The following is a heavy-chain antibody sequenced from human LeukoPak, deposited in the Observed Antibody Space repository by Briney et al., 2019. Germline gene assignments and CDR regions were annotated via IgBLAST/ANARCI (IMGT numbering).Heavy chain of an antibody. Sequence: ASVKVSCKASGGTFSGYAISWVRQAPGKGLEWMGGFDPEDGETIYAQKFQGRVTMTEDTSTDTAYMELSSLRSEDTAVYYCATLIYPGIAAAGSGYFDYWGQGTLVTVSS. CDR1: GGTFSGYA. V-gene: IGHV1-24*01. CDR3: ATLIYPGIAAAGSGYFDY. J-gene: IGHJ4*02. D-gene: IGHD6-13*01. CDR2: FDPEDGET.